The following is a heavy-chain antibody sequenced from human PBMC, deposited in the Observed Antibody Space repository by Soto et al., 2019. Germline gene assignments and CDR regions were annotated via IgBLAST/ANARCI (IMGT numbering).Heavy chain of an antibody. CDR2: ITTDKGKT. Sequence: QVQLVQSGPEVKKPGASVKVSCKTSGYTFTSYGISWVRQAHGQGLEWMGWITTDKGKTTYAQKFQGRVTMTTDTSTSTGYMELRSLRSDDTAVYYCATPSPAFDYWGQGTLVTVSS. V-gene: IGHV1-18*01. CDR3: ATPSPAFDY. J-gene: IGHJ4*02. CDR1: GYTFTSYG.